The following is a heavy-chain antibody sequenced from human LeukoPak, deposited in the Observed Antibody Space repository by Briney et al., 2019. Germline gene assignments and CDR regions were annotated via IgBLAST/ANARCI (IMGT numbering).Heavy chain of an antibody. Sequence: SETLSLTCTVSGGSISSYYWSWIRQPPGKGLEWIGYIYYSGSTNYNPSLKSRVTMSLDTSKNQFSLKLSSVTAADTAVYYCARGPYSGYTLRPLDYWGQGTLVTVSS. CDR2: IYYSGST. J-gene: IGHJ4*02. CDR1: GGSISSYY. CDR3: ARGPYSGYTLRPLDY. D-gene: IGHD5-12*01. V-gene: IGHV4-59*01.